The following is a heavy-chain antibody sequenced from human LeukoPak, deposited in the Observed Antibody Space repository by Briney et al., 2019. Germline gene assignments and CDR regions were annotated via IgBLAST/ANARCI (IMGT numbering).Heavy chain of an antibody. CDR3: AKDSYGYCSSTSCLNYMDV. CDR2: IKQDGGEI. CDR1: GFTFSTYW. D-gene: IGHD2-2*03. V-gene: IGHV3-7*01. J-gene: IGHJ6*03. Sequence: GGSLRLSCVASGFTFSTYWMSWARQAPGKGLEWVANIKQDGGEIYYVDSVKGRFTISRDNAKNSLYLQMNSLRAEDTAVYYCAKDSYGYCSSTSCLNYMDVWGKGTTVTISS.